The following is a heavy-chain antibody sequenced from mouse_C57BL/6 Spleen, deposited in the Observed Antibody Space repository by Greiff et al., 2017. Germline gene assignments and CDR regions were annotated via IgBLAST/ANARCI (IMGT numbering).Heavy chain of an antibody. V-gene: IGHV1-15*01. D-gene: IGHD2-4*01. CDR2: IDPETGGT. Sequence: QVQLKQSGAELVRPGASVTLSCKASGYTFTDYEMHWVKQTPVHGLEWIGAIDPETGGTAYNQKFKGKAILTADKSSSTAYMELRSLTSEDSAVYYCTSLYYDYDGGFAYWGQGTLVTVSA. CDR1: GYTFTDYE. J-gene: IGHJ3*01. CDR3: TSLYYDYDGGFAY.